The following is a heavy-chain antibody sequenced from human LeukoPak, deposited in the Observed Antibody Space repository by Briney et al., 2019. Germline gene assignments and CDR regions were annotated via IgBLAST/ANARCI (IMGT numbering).Heavy chain of an antibody. J-gene: IGHJ1*01. Sequence: GGSLRLSCAASGFTFGSYGMSWVRQAPGKGLEWVSVITPNADRTSYADSVEGRFTISRDNPRNTLYMQMNSLRDEDTALYYCAIMHGYYDGSGYWVQWGQGTLVTVSS. V-gene: IGHV3-23*01. CDR2: ITPNADRT. CDR3: AIMHGYYDGSGYWVQ. CDR1: GFTFGSYG. D-gene: IGHD3-22*01.